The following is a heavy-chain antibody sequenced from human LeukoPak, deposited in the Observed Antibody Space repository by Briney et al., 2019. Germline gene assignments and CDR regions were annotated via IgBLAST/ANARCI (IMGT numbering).Heavy chain of an antibody. D-gene: IGHD5-18*01. V-gene: IGHV3-23*01. CDR3: AKDPHTGYSFAY. J-gene: IGHJ4*02. CDR1: GFTFSSYA. Sequence: QPGGSLRLSCAASGFTFSSYAMSWVRQAPGKGLEWVSAISGSGGSTYYADSVKGRFTISRDNSKNTLYLQMNGLRVEDTAVYYCAKDPHTGYSFAYWGQGTLVTVSS. CDR2: ISGSGGST.